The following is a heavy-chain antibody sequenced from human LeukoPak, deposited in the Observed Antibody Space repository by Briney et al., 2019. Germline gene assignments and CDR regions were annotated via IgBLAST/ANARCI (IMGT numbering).Heavy chain of an antibody. CDR3: ARDQGLLVVAGRFGY. D-gene: IGHD6-19*01. V-gene: IGHV3-53*01. Sequence: PGGSLRLSCAASGFTVSRNYMSWVRQAPGKGLEWVSIIYSGGSTYYADSVKGRFTISRDNAKNSLYLQMNSLRAEDTAVYYCARDQGLLVVAGRFGYWGQGTLVTVSS. CDR2: IYSGGST. CDR1: GFTVSRNY. J-gene: IGHJ4*02.